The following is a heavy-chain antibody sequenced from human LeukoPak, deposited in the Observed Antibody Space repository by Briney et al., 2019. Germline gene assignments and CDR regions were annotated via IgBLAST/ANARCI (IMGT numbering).Heavy chain of an antibody. D-gene: IGHD2-2*01. CDR1: GINFRASG. CDR2: IQTDGSDK. Sequence: GGSLRLSCAASGINFRASGMHWVRQAPGMGLEWVTFIQTDGSDKRYAASVAGRFTISRDDAKKTVYLHTNSLRPDDSALYYCAREGGTVVVGRFDYWGQGTLVTVSS. CDR3: AREGGTVVVGRFDY. J-gene: IGHJ4*02. V-gene: IGHV3-30*02.